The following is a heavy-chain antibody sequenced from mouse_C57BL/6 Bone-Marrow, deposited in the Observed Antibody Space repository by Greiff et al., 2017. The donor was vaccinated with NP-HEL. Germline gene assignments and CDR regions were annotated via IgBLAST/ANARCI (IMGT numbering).Heavy chain of an antibody. Sequence: VHVKQSGPGLAKPSQTLSLTCSVTGYSITSDYWNWIRKFPGNKLEYMGYISYSGSTYYNPSLKSRISITRDTSKNQYYLQLNSVTTEETDTYYCARSRGAWYFDVWGTGTTVTVAS. D-gene: IGHD3-1*01. V-gene: IGHV3-8*01. CDR3: ARSRGAWYFDV. CDR2: ISYSGST. CDR1: GYSITSDY. J-gene: IGHJ1*03.